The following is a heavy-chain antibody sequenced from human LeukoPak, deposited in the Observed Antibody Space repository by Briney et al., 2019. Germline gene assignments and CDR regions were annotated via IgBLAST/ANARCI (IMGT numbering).Heavy chain of an antibody. V-gene: IGHV3-48*04. CDR1: GFTFSSYS. CDR2: ISSSSSTI. J-gene: IGHJ4*02. Sequence: PGGSLRLSCAASGFTFSSYSMNWVRQAPGEGLEWVSYISSSSSTIYYADSVKGRFTISRDNAKNSLFLQMNSLRAEDTAVYFCARGEGLIVPAAMAYYFDYWGQGTLVTVSS. CDR3: ARGEGLIVPAAMAYYFDY. D-gene: IGHD2-2*01.